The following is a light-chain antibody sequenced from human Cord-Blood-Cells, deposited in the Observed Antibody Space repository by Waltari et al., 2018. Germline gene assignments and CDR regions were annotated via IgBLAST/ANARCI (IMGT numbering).Light chain of an antibody. CDR2: DAS. J-gene: IGKJ4*01. CDR3: QQRSNWPPLT. CDR1: QSVSSY. Sequence: EIVLTQSPATLSLSPGERATLYCRASQSVSSYLAWYQQKPGQAPRLLIYDASNRATGIPARFSGSGSGTDSTLTISSLEPEDFAVYYCQQRSNWPPLTFGGGTKVEIK. V-gene: IGKV3-11*01.